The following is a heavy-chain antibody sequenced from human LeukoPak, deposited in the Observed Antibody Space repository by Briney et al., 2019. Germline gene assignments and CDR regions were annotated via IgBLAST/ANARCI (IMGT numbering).Heavy chain of an antibody. CDR1: AFTFSGYA. CDR3: AKDWYDY. J-gene: IGHJ4*02. V-gene: IGHV3-23*01. Sequence: GGSLRLSCAPSAFTFSGYAMNWVRQAPGKGLEWVSVISSSGGYTNYADSVKGRFTISRDNSKNTLYLQMNSLRAEDTALYYCAKDWYDYWGQGTLVTVSS. D-gene: IGHD6-13*01. CDR2: ISSSGGYT.